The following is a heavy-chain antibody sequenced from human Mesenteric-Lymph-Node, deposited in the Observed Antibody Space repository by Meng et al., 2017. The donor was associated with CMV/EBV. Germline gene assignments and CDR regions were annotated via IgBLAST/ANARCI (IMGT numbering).Heavy chain of an antibody. CDR1: FTFSSYS. V-gene: IGHV3-21*01. CDR3: ARDPLALAYCGGDCYSH. CDR2: ISSSSSYI. J-gene: IGHJ4*02. Sequence: FTFSSYSTNWVRQAPGKGLELVSSISSSSSYIYYADSVKGRFTISRDNAKNSLYLQMNSLRAEDTAVYYCARDPLALAYCGGDCYSHWGQGTLVTVSS. D-gene: IGHD2-21*01.